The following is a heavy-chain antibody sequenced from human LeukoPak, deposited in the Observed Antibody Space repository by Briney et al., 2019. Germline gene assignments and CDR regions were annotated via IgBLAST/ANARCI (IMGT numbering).Heavy chain of an antibody. CDR2: INPNSGGT. Sequence: ASVKVSCKASGYTFTGYYMHWVRQAPGQGLEWMGWINPNSGGTNYAQKFQGRVTMTRDTSISTAYMELSRLRSDDTAVYYCTRNRVPYYGSGSYGAVNMDVWGKGTTVTVSS. J-gene: IGHJ6*03. V-gene: IGHV1-2*02. CDR3: TRNRVPYYGSGSYGAVNMDV. CDR1: GYTFTGYY. D-gene: IGHD3-10*01.